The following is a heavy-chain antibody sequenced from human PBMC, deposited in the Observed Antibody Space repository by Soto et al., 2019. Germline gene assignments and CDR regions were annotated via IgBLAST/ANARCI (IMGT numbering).Heavy chain of an antibody. V-gene: IGHV3-30-3*01. CDR1: GFTFSSYA. CDR2: ISYDGSNR. CDR3: ARNSLDYGDYPYNWFDP. D-gene: IGHD4-17*01. Sequence: QVQLVESGGGVVQPGRSLRLSCAASGFTFSSYAMHWVRQAPGKGLEWVAVISYDGSNRYYADSVKGRFTISRDNSKKTLYLQMSSLRAEDTAVYYCARNSLDYGDYPYNWFDPWGQGTLVTVSS. J-gene: IGHJ5*02.